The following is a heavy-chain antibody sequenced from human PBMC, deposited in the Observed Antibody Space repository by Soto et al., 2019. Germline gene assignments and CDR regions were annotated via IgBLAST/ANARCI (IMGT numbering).Heavy chain of an antibody. D-gene: IGHD6-6*01. CDR1: GFTFSNAW. CDR2: IKSKTDGGTT. V-gene: IGHV3-15*01. CDR3: TTGSSIAARVGRDY. Sequence: EVQLVESGGGLGKPGGSLRLSCAASGFTFSNAWMSWVRQAPWKGLEWVGRIKSKTDGGTTDYAAPVKGRFTISRDDSKNTLYLQMNSLKTEDTAVYYCTTGSSIAARVGRDYWGQGTLVTVSS. J-gene: IGHJ4*02.